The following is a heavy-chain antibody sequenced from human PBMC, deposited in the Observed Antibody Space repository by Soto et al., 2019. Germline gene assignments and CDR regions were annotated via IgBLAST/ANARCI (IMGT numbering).Heavy chain of an antibody. J-gene: IGHJ4*02. V-gene: IGHV4-39*01. Sequence: SETLSLTCTVSGGSISSSSYYWGWIRQPPGKGLEWIGSIYYSGSTYYNPSLKSRVTISVDTSKNQFSLKLSSVTAADTAVYYCARIYYYDSSGSSGSIDYWGQGILVTVSS. D-gene: IGHD3-22*01. CDR2: IYYSGST. CDR1: GGSISSSSYY. CDR3: ARIYYYDSSGSSGSIDY.